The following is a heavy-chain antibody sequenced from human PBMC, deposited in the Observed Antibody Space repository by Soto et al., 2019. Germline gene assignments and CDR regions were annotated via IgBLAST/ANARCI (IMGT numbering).Heavy chain of an antibody. D-gene: IGHD3-10*01. V-gene: IGHV4-61*01. CDR1: GGSVNDGNFY. Sequence: SETLSLTCSVSGGSVNDGNFYWNWIRQSPGKGLEWIGYIHHSGITNYNPSLKSRVTISVDTSKNEFSLKLSSVTAADTAVYYCARGLTIGELPSHFHYWGQGTQVTVSS. J-gene: IGHJ4*02. CDR2: IHHSGIT. CDR3: ARGLTIGELPSHFHY.